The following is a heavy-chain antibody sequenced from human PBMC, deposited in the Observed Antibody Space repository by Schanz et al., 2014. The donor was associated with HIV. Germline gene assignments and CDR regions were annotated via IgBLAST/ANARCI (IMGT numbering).Heavy chain of an antibody. CDR3: ARSYYFDKGYYFDY. CDR1: GFTLSNAW. CDR2: IGNEPNGYTA. J-gene: IGHJ4*02. D-gene: IGHD3-22*01. Sequence: EVQLVESGGGLGKPGGSLRLSCAVSGFTLSNAWMSWVRQAPGKGLEWVGRIGNEPNGYTAEYAASVKDRFTISRDDSRNSLYLQMSSLKTADTAVYYCARSYYFDKGYYFDYWGQGNLVTVSS. V-gene: IGHV3-72*01.